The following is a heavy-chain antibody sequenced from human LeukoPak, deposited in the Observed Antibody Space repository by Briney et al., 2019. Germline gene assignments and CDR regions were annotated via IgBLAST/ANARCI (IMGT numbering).Heavy chain of an antibody. CDR3: ARVGDDLGVVIMEHFDY. J-gene: IGHJ4*02. CDR1: GFSFTNYW. V-gene: IGHV3-7*05. Sequence: PAGSLTLSCAASGFSFTNYWMSWVRQAPGKGLEWVANIKQDGSEKYYVDSVKGRFTISRDNTKNSLYLQMNSLRAEDTAVYYCARVGDDLGVVIMEHFDYWGQRTLVTVSS. D-gene: IGHD3-3*01. CDR2: IKQDGSEK.